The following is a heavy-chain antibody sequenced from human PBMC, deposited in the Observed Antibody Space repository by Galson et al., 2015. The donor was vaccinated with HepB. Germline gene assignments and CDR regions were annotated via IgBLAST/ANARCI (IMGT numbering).Heavy chain of an antibody. Sequence: SLRLSCAAPGFTSNIYAMNWVRQAPGKGPEWVSGISSSTGNIYYADSVKGRFTISRDNSKNTLHLQMDSLRAEDTAVYYCANSGHLSWGQGTLVTVSS. D-gene: IGHD6-19*01. J-gene: IGHJ5*02. CDR3: ANSGHLS. CDR1: GFTSNIYA. V-gene: IGHV3-23*01. CDR2: ISSSTGNI.